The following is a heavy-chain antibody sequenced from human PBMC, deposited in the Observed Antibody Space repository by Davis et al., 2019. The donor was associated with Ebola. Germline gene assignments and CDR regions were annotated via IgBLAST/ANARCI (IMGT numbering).Heavy chain of an antibody. D-gene: IGHD6-19*01. Sequence: GESLKISCAASGFTFSTYTMTWVRQAPGKGLEWVSSISISSAFIYYADSVKGRFTVSRDNAKNSLSLQMNSLRAEDTAVYYCAGGESGWDASDIWGRGTMDTVSS. CDR1: GFTFSTYT. CDR2: ISISSAFI. J-gene: IGHJ3*02. CDR3: AGGESGWDASDI. V-gene: IGHV3-21*06.